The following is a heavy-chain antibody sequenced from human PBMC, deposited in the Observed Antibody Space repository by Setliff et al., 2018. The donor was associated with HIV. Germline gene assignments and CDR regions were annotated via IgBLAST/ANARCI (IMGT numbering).Heavy chain of an antibody. Sequence: LSLTCTVSGGSIISSSFYWGWIRQSPGKGLEWIGSIYYTGSTHYNPSLKSRVTMSVDTSKNQFSLKLSSVTVAETAVYYCARVPSSDSSPFDYWGQGSLVTVSS. CDR3: ARVPSSDSSPFDY. CDR2: IYYTGST. V-gene: IGHV4-39*01. D-gene: IGHD3-22*01. CDR1: GGSIISSSFY. J-gene: IGHJ4*02.